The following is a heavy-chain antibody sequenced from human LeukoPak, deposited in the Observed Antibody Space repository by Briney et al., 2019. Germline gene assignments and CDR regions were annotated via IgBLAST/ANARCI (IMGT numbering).Heavy chain of an antibody. D-gene: IGHD2-2*01. CDR2: TSGSGGTT. CDR3: AKVGCSSTSCPLSD. V-gene: IGHV3-23*01. Sequence: GGSLRLSCAASGFTFSSYAMTWVRQAPGKGLEWVSVTSGSGGTTYYADSVKGRFTISRDNSKNTLYLQMNSLRAEDTAVYYCAKVGCSSTSCPLSDRGQGTLVTVSS. J-gene: IGHJ4*02. CDR1: GFTFSSYA.